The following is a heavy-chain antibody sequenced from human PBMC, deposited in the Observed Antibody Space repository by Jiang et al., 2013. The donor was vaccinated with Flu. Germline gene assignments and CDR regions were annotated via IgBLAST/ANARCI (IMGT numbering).Heavy chain of an antibody. CDR3: ARDPLRYSTRSSSYFMGFFDS. Sequence: QTLSLTCEISGDSVSTTSAAWDWIRQSPSRGLEWLGRTYYRSRWHNDYALSVESRITITADTSKNQFSLQLSSVTPEDTAVYYCARDPLRYSTRSSSYFMGFFDSWGQGTLVVVSS. V-gene: IGHV6-1*01. D-gene: IGHD2-8*01. J-gene: IGHJ4*02. CDR2: TYYRSRWHN. CDR1: GDSVSTTSAA.